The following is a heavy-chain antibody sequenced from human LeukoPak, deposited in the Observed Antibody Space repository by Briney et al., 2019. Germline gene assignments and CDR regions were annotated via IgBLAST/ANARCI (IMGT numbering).Heavy chain of an antibody. J-gene: IGHJ3*02. D-gene: IGHD3-16*01. CDR1: GFTFDDYA. CDR2: INWNSGNI. Sequence: PGRSLRLSCAASGFTFDDYAMHWVRQAPGKGLQWVSGINWNSGNIGYADSVKGRFTISRDNAKNSLYLQMNALRAEDMAVYYCAKASSWGLDSAFDIWGQGAMVTVSS. CDR3: AKASSWGLDSAFDI. V-gene: IGHV3-9*03.